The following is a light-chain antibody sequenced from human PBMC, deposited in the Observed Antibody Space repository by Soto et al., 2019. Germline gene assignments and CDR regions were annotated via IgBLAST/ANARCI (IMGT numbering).Light chain of an antibody. V-gene: IGLV1-44*01. J-gene: IGLJ2*01. CDR2: TKD. CDR1: SSNIGSKT. CDR3: AAWDDSLNVL. Sequence: QSVLTQPPSASGTPGQRVTISCSGSSSNIGSKTVNWYQQHPGTAPKLLIYTKDRRPSGVPDRFSASKSGTSASLAISGLQSEDEADYFCAAWDDSLNVLFGGGTQLTVL.